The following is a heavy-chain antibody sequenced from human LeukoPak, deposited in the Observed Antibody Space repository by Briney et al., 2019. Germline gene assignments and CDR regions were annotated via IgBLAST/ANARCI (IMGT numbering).Heavy chain of an antibody. Sequence: SETLSLTCAVYGGSFSGYYWSWIRQPPGKGLEWIGEINHSGSTNYNPSLKSRVTISVDTSKNQFSLKLSSVTAADTAVYYCARGGDVDTAMVFDYWGQGTLVTVSS. J-gene: IGHJ4*02. V-gene: IGHV4-34*01. CDR1: GGSFSGYY. CDR3: ARGGDVDTAMVFDY. D-gene: IGHD5-18*01. CDR2: INHSGST.